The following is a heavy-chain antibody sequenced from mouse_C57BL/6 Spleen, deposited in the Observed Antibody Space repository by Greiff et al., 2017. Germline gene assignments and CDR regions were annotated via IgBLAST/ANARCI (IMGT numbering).Heavy chain of an antibody. Sequence: VQLQQPGAELVRPGTSVKLSCKASGYTFTGYWMHWVKQRPGQGLEWIGVIDPSASYTNYNQKFKGKATLTVDTSSSTAYMQLSSLTSEDSAVYYCARSNDFSWFAYWGQGTLVTVSA. CDR2: IDPSASYT. D-gene: IGHD2-12*01. CDR1: GYTFTGYW. CDR3: ARSNDFSWFAY. J-gene: IGHJ3*01. V-gene: IGHV1-59*01.